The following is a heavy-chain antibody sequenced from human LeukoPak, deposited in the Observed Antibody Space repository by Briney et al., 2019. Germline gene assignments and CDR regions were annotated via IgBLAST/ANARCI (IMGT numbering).Heavy chain of an antibody. CDR3: SALDWGYCFGGSCSAPALAGGKKFYHGMDV. Sequence: GGSLRLSCAASGFTFEDYAMHWVRQAPGKGLEWVSLISWDGYTTYYADSVKGRFTISRDNTKNSLYLQMNSLRTEDTALYYCSALDWGYCFGGSCSAPALAGGKKFYHGMDVWGQGTTITVSS. D-gene: IGHD2-15*01. J-gene: IGHJ6*02. CDR1: GFTFEDYA. V-gene: IGHV3-43*02. CDR2: ISWDGYTT.